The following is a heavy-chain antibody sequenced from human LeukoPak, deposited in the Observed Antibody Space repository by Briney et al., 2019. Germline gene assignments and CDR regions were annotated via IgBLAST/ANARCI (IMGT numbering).Heavy chain of an antibody. Sequence: RLSCAASTLTFSSYAMSWVRQAPGKGLEWVSGTTTSGRTKYYADSVKGRFTISRNNSKNTLSLQMTSLRAEDTAVYYCATARGGYWGQGALIS. D-gene: IGHD2-15*01. CDR1: TLTFSSYA. CDR3: ATARGGY. V-gene: IGHV3-23*01. J-gene: IGHJ4*02. CDR2: TTTSGRTK.